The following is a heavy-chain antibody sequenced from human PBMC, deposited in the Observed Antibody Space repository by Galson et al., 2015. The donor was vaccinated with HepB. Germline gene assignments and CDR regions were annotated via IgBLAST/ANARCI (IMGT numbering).Heavy chain of an antibody. CDR2: ISTSGSTI. CDR3: ARVRYYGLDV. CDR1: GFSFSNYW. V-gene: IGHV3-48*03. Sequence: SLRLSCAASGFSFSNYWMSWVRQAPGKGLEWVSNISTSGSTIYYADSVKGRFTISRDNAKNSLYLQMNSLRAEDTAVYYCARVRYYGLDVWGQGTTVTVSS. J-gene: IGHJ6*02.